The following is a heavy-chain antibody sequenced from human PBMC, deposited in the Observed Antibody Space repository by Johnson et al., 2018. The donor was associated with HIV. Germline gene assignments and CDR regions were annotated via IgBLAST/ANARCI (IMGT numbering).Heavy chain of an antibody. CDR3: ARACRDGYTCDVYDI. CDR1: GLSVSNNY. Sequence: VQLVESGGGLVQPGGSLRLSCAASGLSVSNNYMTWVRQAPGKGLEWVSVLSSGGDTWYAGSVTGRFTISRDNSKNTLYLQMNSLKAADTAFYYRARACRDGYTCDVYDIWGQGTMVTVSS. CDR2: LSSGGDT. D-gene: IGHD5-24*01. V-gene: IGHV3-66*01. J-gene: IGHJ3*02.